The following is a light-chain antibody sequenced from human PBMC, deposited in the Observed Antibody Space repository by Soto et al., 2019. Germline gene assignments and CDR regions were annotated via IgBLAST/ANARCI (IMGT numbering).Light chain of an antibody. Sequence: QSVLTQPASVSGSPGQSITISCTGTSSDVGGYNYVSWYQQHPGKVPKLMIYDVSNRPSGVSNRFSGSKSGNTASLTISGLQSEDDADSYSTSYTSSSTQVFGTGTNVTVL. V-gene: IGLV2-14*01. CDR2: DVS. J-gene: IGLJ1*01. CDR1: SSDVGGYNY. CDR3: TSYTSSSTQV.